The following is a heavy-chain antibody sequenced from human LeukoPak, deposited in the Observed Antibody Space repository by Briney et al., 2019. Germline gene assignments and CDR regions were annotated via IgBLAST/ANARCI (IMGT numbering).Heavy chain of an antibody. CDR1: GFIFSDYY. D-gene: IGHD3-22*01. J-gene: IGHJ4*02. CDR2: ISSSGSTM. Sequence: GGSLRLSCAASGFIFSDYYMSWIRQAPGKGLEWVSYISSSGSTMYYTDSVKGRFTISRDNAKNTLYLQMNSLRAEDTAVYYCARDGSSGYYVGYFDYWGQGTLVTVSS. CDR3: ARDGSSGYYVGYFDY. V-gene: IGHV3-11*04.